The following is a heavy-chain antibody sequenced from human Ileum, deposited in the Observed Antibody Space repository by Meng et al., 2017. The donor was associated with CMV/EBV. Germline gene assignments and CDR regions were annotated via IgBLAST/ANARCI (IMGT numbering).Heavy chain of an antibody. D-gene: IGHD6-19*01. V-gene: IGHV3-72*01. J-gene: IGHJ4*02. CDR3: ARDSHSSGWSLLFDS. Sequence: VTFSDHHIDGVRQVPGRGPEWIGRTRDKANSYITDYAASVKGRFTISRDDSKNSVYLQMNSLKTEDTAVYYCARDSHSSGWSLLFDSWGQGTLVTVSS. CDR1: VTFSDHH. CDR2: TRDKANSYIT.